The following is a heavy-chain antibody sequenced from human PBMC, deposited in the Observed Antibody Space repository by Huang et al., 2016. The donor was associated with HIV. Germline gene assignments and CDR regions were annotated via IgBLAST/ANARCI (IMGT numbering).Heavy chain of an antibody. CDR3: VKGVSQIGDSDS. Sequence: QVHLVESGGGVVRPGRSLRLSCTASGFTFRSYGMNWVRQAPGKGLGWVGVKSFDGNNTDYADSVKGRITLSRDNFKNIVHLQLRSLRPEDTALYYCVKGVSQIGDSDSWGQGALVIVSS. J-gene: IGHJ5*01. CDR1: GFTFRSYG. V-gene: IGHV3-30*18. CDR2: KSFDGNNT.